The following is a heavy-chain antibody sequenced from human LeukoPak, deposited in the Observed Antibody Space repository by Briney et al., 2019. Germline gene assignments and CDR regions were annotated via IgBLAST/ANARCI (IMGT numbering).Heavy chain of an antibody. CDR3: ARDVPSRVVVVAALDY. D-gene: IGHD2-15*01. Sequence: GGSLRLSCAASGFTFSSYSMNWVRQARGKGLEWVSSISSSRYIYYADSGKGRFNISRDNAKNALSLERNSLRAEHTAVYYCARDVPSRVVVVAALDYWGQGTLVTVSS. J-gene: IGHJ4*02. V-gene: IGHV3-21*01. CDR2: ISSSRYI. CDR1: GFTFSSYS.